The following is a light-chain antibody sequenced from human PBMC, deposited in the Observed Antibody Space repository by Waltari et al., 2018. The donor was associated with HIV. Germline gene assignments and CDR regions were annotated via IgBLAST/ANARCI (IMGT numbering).Light chain of an antibody. V-gene: IGKV3-11*01. CDR1: QSVGNY. CDR3: QQRRNWPLT. J-gene: IGKJ4*01. CDR2: DTS. Sequence: ELVLTQSPAILSLSQGERATLSCRASQSVGNYLAWYQHKPGQAPRLLIYDTSNRATGIPARFSGSGSGTDYTLSISSLEPEDFAVYYCQQRRNWPLTFGGGTKVDIK.